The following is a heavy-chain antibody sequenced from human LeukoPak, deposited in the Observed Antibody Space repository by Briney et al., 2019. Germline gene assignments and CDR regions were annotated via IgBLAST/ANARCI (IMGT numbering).Heavy chain of an antibody. Sequence: PGGSLRLSCAASGFTFSSYGMSWVRQAPGKGLEWVSVIYSGGSTYYADSVKGRFTISRDNSKNTLYLQMNSLRAEDTAVYYCARVVPYYYGSGSYEPYYFDYWGQGTLVTVSS. CDR2: IYSGGST. V-gene: IGHV3-53*01. CDR1: GFTFSSYG. J-gene: IGHJ4*02. CDR3: ARVVPYYYGSGSYEPYYFDY. D-gene: IGHD3-10*01.